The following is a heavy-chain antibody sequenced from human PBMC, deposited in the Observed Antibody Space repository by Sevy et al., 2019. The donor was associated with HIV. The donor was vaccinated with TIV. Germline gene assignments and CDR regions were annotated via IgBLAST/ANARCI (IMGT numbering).Heavy chain of an antibody. CDR1: GFTFSAYA. CDR3: ARGGYYYDNAAYYAFDS. V-gene: IGHV3-33*01. Sequence: GGSLRLSCTTSGFTFSAYAMHWVRQAPGKGLEWVAIIWSDGAYQYHGDSVKGRFTISRDNSKNTLYLQMNSLRVEDTAVYYCARGGYYYDNAAYYAFDSWDQGTLVTVSS. D-gene: IGHD3-22*01. CDR2: IWSDGAYQ. J-gene: IGHJ4*02.